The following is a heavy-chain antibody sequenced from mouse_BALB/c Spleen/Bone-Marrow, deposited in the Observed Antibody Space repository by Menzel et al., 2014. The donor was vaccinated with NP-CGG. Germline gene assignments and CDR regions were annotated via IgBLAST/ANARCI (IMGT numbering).Heavy chain of an antibody. D-gene: IGHD2-4*01. CDR2: IDPANGNT. CDR1: GFNIKDIY. V-gene: IGHV14-3*02. CDR3: ARYDYGWYFSV. Sequence: EVQLQQSGAKLVKPGASVKLSCTASGFNIKDIYMHWVKQRPEQGLEWIGRIDPANGNTKYDPKFQGKATITADTSSDTAYLQLSSLTSEDTAVYYCARYDYGWYFSVWGAGTTVTVSS. J-gene: IGHJ1*01.